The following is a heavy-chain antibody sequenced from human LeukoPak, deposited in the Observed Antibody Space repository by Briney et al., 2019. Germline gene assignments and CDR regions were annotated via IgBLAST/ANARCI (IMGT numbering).Heavy chain of an antibody. V-gene: IGHV3-23*01. CDR3: ASSTGTTYNFDY. CDR2: ITGRSGKT. Sequence: PGGSLRLSCAASGFNFNKYDMTWARQAPGKGLEWVSTITGRSGKTYYTDSVKGRFVTSRDNSKDTLYLQMNSLRAEDMAVYYCASSTGTTYNFDYWGQGTLVTVSS. J-gene: IGHJ4*02. CDR1: GFNFNKYD. D-gene: IGHD1-1*01.